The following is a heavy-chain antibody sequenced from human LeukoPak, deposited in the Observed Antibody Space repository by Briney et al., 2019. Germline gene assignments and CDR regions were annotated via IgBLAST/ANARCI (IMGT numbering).Heavy chain of an antibody. CDR2: FDPEDGET. CDR3: ARGLGDYNTDWFPVSGY. V-gene: IGHV1-24*01. Sequence: ASVKVSCKVSGYTLTELSMHWVRQAPGKGLEWMGGFDPEDGETIYAQKFQGRVTMTRNTAINTAYMELSSLGSEDTAIYYCARGLGDYNTDWFPVSGYWGQGTLVTVSS. CDR1: GYTLTELS. J-gene: IGHJ4*02. D-gene: IGHD3-9*01.